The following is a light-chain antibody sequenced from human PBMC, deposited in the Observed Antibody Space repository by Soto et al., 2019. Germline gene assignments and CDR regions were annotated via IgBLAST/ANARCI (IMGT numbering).Light chain of an antibody. CDR3: QQYNNWPRT. CDR2: GAS. Sequence: IVMTQSPTTLSVSPGERATLSCRASQSIGTRLGWYQQKPRQAPRLLIYGASARATGIAARFSGSGSGTEFTLTISSLQSEDFAVYYCQQYNNWPRTFGQGTKVEIK. CDR1: QSIGTR. V-gene: IGKV3-15*01. J-gene: IGKJ1*01.